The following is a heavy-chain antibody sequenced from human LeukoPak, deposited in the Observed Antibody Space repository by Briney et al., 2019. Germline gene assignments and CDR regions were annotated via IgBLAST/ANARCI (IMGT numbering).Heavy chain of an antibody. CDR2: ITSSSSTT. D-gene: IGHD5-24*01. Sequence: QPGGSLRLSCAASGFSFRSYSMIWVRQAPGKGLEWVSYITSSSSTTYYADSVKGRFTISRDNAKNSLYLQMRSLRAEDTAVYYCARDPQDGYNSGYWGQGTLVTVSS. J-gene: IGHJ4*02. V-gene: IGHV3-48*01. CDR3: ARDPQDGYNSGY. CDR1: GFSFRSYS.